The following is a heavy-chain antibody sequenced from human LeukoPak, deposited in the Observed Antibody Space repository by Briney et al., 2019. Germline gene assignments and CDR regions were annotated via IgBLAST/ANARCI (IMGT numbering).Heavy chain of an antibody. Sequence: SETLSLTCNVSGGSISSSSYYWGWIRQPPGKGLEWIGSIYYSESTYYSPSLKSRVTISVDTSKNQFSLKLSSVTAADTAVYYCARHPYDSSGYGNWFDPWGQGTLVTVSS. D-gene: IGHD3-22*01. CDR2: IYYSEST. J-gene: IGHJ5*02. CDR3: ARHPYDSSGYGNWFDP. V-gene: IGHV4-39*01. CDR1: GGSISSSSYY.